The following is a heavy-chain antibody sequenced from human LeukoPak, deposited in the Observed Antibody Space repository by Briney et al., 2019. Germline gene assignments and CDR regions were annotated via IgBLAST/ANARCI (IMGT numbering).Heavy chain of an antibody. J-gene: IGHJ4*02. V-gene: IGHV4-59*01. Sequence: PSETLSLTCTVSGGSISSYYWSWIRQPPGKGLEWIGYIYYTGNTNYNPSLKSRVTISLDTSKNQFSLKLSSVTAADTAVYYCERLTIAVAGPRFDYWGQGTLVTVSS. CDR3: ERLTIAVAGPRFDY. CDR1: GGSISSYY. CDR2: IYYTGNT. D-gene: IGHD6-19*01.